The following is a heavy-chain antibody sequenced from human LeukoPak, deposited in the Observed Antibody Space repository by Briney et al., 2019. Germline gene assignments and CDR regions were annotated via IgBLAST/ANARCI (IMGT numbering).Heavy chain of an antibody. V-gene: IGHV4-59*08. CDR1: GGSIVSYY. CDR3: ARYLAAGYFDL. CDR2: IYYTGST. J-gene: IGHJ2*01. Sequence: PSETLSLTCTVSGGSIVSYYWSWTRQPPGKGLEWIGYIYYTGSTNYNPSLKSRVTISVDTSKNQLSLKLSSVTAADTAVYYCARYLAAGYFDLWGRGTLVTVSS. D-gene: IGHD6-25*01.